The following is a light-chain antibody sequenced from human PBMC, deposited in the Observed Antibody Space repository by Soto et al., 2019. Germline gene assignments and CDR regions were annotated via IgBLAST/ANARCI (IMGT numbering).Light chain of an antibody. J-gene: IGKJ1*01. V-gene: IGKV1-5*01. Sequence: DIQMTQSPSTLSASVGDSVTITCRASQTVNNWVAWYQQKPGKAPRFLIYDASSLESGVPSRFSGSGSGTDFTLNISSLQPDDFATYYCQRYNSYSRTFGQGTKVEIK. CDR1: QTVNNW. CDR3: QRYNSYSRT. CDR2: DAS.